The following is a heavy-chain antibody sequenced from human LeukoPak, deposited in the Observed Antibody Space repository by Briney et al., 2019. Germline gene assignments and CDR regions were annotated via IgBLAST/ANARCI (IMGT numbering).Heavy chain of an antibody. D-gene: IGHD1-26*01. Sequence: ASVKVSCKVSGYTLTELSMHWVRQAPGKGLEWMGGFDPEDGETIYAQKFQGRVTMTEDTSTDTAYMELSSLRSDDTAVYYCASPGDIVGATNGDDASDIWGQGTMVTVPS. J-gene: IGHJ3*02. CDR1: GYTLTELS. CDR2: FDPEDGET. V-gene: IGHV1-24*01. CDR3: ASPGDIVGATNGDDASDI.